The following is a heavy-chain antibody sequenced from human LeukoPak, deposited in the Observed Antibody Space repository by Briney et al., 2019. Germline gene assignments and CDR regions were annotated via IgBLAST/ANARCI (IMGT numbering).Heavy chain of an antibody. CDR1: GYTFTGYY. D-gene: IGHD3-22*01. Sequence: EASVKVSCKASGYTFTGYYMHWVRQAPGQGLEWMGRINPNSGGTNYAQKLQGRVTMTTDTSTSTAYMELRSLRSDDTAVYYCARDVGYYDSSGSNALDYWGQGTLVTVSS. CDR3: ARDVGYYDSSGSNALDY. V-gene: IGHV1-2*06. CDR2: INPNSGGT. J-gene: IGHJ4*02.